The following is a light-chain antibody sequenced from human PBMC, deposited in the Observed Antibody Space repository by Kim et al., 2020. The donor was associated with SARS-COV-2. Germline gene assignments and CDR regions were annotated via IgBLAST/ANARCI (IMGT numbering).Light chain of an antibody. CDR2: AAS. CDR3: QQSYSTLSYT. J-gene: IGKJ2*01. V-gene: IGKV1-39*01. Sequence: DIQMTQSPSSLSASVGDRVTITCRASQSISSYLNWYQQKPGKAPKLLIYAASSLQSGVPSRFSGSGSGTDFTLTISSLQPEDFATYYCQQSYSTLSYTFGQGTKLRSN. CDR1: QSISSY.